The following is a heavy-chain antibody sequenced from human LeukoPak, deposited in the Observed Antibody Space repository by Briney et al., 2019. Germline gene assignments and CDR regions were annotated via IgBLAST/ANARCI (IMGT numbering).Heavy chain of an antibody. CDR1: GGSISSYY. CDR2: INHSGST. Sequence: SETLSLTCTVSGGSISSYYWSWIRQPPGKGLEWIGEINHSGSTNYNPSLKSRVTISVDTSKNQFSLKLSSVTAADTAVYYCARAGWDVLMVYATRPFDYWGQGTLVTVSS. J-gene: IGHJ4*02. D-gene: IGHD2-8*01. V-gene: IGHV4-34*01. CDR3: ARAGWDVLMVYATRPFDY.